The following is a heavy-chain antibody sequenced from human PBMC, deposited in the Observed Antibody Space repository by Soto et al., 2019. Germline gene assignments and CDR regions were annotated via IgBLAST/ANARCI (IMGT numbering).Heavy chain of an antibody. J-gene: IGHJ5*02. Sequence: ASVKVSCKASGYTFTSYGSSGVRQAPGQRLEWMGWISAYNGNTNYAQKLQGRVTMNTDTSMSTAYMELRSLRSDDTAGYYCAREARFWFDPWGQGTLVTVSS. CDR1: GYTFTSYG. CDR3: AREARFWFDP. V-gene: IGHV1-18*04. CDR2: ISAYNGNT. D-gene: IGHD3-16*01.